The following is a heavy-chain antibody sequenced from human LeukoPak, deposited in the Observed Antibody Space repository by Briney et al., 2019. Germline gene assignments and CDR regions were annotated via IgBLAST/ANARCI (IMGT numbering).Heavy chain of an antibody. J-gene: IGHJ4*02. D-gene: IGHD1-26*01. CDR3: ARDVPLMGASKTRYFDY. V-gene: IGHV3-7*01. CDR2: VKQDGSER. Sequence: GGSLRLSCAASGFTVSSNYMSWGRQAPGKGLEWVANVKQDGSERYYGDSVKGRFTISRDNAKNSLYLQMSSLRAEDTAIYYCARDVPLMGASKTRYFDYWGQGTLVTVSS. CDR1: GFTVSSNY.